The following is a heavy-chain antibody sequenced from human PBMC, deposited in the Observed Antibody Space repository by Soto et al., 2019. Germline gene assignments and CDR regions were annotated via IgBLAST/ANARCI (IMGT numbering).Heavy chain of an antibody. J-gene: IGHJ4*02. V-gene: IGHV1-46*01. D-gene: IGHD4-17*01. CDR2: VNPSSGRT. CDR1: GYPFTNYY. CDR3: TRARVTTVTTWWYFDS. Sequence: QVQLVQSGTEVKKPGASVRVSCTASGYPFTNYYIHWVRQAPGQGPEWMGIVNPSSGRTTYAQTFQGRITMTTETSTSTVYMEMNSLRSADTAMYYCTRARVTTVTTWWYFDSWGQGTLVTVSS.